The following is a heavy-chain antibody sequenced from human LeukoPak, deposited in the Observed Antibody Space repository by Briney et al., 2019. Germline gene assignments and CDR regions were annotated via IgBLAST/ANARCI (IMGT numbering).Heavy chain of an antibody. CDR1: GFTFKNHV. D-gene: IGHD6-25*01. CDR2: ILYGGNTK. J-gene: IGHJ4*02. CDR3: ARERSRAADFGY. V-gene: IGHV3-30-3*01. Sequence: GRSLRLSSEAYGFTFKNHVMHWVRQAPGKGLEWVATILYGGNTKSYADSVKGRFTISRDNSQNTVDLQTSSLRAEDTAVYYCARERSRAADFGYWGQGTLVTVSS.